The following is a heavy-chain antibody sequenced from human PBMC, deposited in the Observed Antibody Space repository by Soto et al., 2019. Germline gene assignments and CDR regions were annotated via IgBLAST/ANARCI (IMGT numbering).Heavy chain of an antibody. D-gene: IGHD6-13*01. Sequence: SETLSLTCAVYGGSFSGYYWSWIRQPPGKGLEWIGEINHSGSTNYNPSLKSRVTISVDPSKNQFSLKLSSVTAADTAVYYCARERGSSSWEYGMDAWGQGTTVTVSS. CDR1: GGSFSGYY. V-gene: IGHV4-34*01. CDR2: INHSGST. CDR3: ARERGSSSWEYGMDA. J-gene: IGHJ6*02.